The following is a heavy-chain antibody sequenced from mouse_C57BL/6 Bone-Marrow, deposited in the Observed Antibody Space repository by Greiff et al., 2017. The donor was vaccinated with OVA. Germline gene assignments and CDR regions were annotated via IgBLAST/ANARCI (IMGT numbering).Heavy chain of an antibody. CDR3: ARYRGYYGD. CDR2: IRNKANGYTT. V-gene: IGHV7-3*01. Sequence: EVHLVESGGGLVQPGGSLSLSCAASGFTFTDYYMSWVRQPPGKALEWLGFIRNKANGYTTEYSASVKGRFTISRDNSQSILYLQMNALRAEDSATYYCARYRGYYGDWGQGTTLTVSS. J-gene: IGHJ2*01. CDR1: GFTFTDYY. D-gene: IGHD1-1*01.